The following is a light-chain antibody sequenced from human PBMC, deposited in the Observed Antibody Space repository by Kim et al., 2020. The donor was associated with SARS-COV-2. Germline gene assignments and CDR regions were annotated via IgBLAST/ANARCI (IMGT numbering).Light chain of an antibody. CDR1: SSDVGGYNY. V-gene: IGLV2-14*03. CDR3: SSYTSTSTVV. CDR2: AVS. J-gene: IGLJ1*01. Sequence: GQSITNSCTVTSSDVGGYNYISWYQQHPGKAPKLMIYAVSNRPSGVSNRFSGSKSGNTASLTISGLQAEDEADYYCSSYTSTSTVVFGTGTKVTVL.